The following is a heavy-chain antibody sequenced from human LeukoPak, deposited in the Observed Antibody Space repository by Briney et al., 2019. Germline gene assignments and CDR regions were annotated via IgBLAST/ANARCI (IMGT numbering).Heavy chain of an antibody. J-gene: IGHJ5*02. D-gene: IGHD6-13*01. CDR2: MYYSGST. V-gene: IGHV4-59*12. CDR3: ARGGIAAAVVDP. CDR1: GGSISSYY. Sequence: SETLSLTCTVSGGSISSYYWSWIRQPPGKRLEWIGYMYYSGSTNYNPSLKSRVTISVDTSKNQFSLQLNSVTPEDTAVYYCARGGIAAAVVDPWGQGTLVTVSS.